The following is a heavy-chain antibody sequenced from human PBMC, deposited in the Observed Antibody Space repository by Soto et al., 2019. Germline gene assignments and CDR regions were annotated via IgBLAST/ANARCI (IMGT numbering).Heavy chain of an antibody. J-gene: IGHJ4*02. CDR2: ISYDGSNK. Sequence: QVQLVESGGGVVQPGRSLRLSCAASGFTFSSYAMHWVRQAPGKGLEWVAVISYDGSNKYYADSVKGRFTISRDNSKNTLYLQMNSLRAEDTAVYYCARDLGRTALDYWGQGTLVTVSS. D-gene: IGHD3-16*01. CDR1: GFTFSSYA. V-gene: IGHV3-30-3*01. CDR3: ARDLGRTALDY.